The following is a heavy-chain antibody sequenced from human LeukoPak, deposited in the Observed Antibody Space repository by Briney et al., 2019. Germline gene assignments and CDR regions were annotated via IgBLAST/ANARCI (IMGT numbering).Heavy chain of an antibody. CDR3: AVGLGFGDGQNWFDP. Sequence: GGSLRLSCAASGFTFDDYAMHWVRQAPGKGLEWVSGISWNSGSIGYADSVKGRFTISRDNAKNSLYLQMNSLRPEDTALYYCAVGLGFGDGQNWFDPWGQGTLVTVSS. CDR1: GFTFDDYA. CDR2: ISWNSGSI. J-gene: IGHJ5*02. D-gene: IGHD3-10*01. V-gene: IGHV3-9*01.